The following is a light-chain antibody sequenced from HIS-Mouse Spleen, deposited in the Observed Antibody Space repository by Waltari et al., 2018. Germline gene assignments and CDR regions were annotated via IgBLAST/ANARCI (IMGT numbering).Light chain of an antibody. J-gene: IGKJ2*01. CDR1: QSVLYSSNNKNY. V-gene: IGKV4-1*01. CDR3: QQYYSTPYT. CDR2: WAA. Sequence: IVMTHSPDSLAVSLGERATINCKSSQSVLYSSNNKNYLAWYQQKPGQPPKLLIYWAATRESGVPDRFSGSGSGTDFTLTISSLQAEDVAVYYCQQYYSTPYTFGQGTNLEIK.